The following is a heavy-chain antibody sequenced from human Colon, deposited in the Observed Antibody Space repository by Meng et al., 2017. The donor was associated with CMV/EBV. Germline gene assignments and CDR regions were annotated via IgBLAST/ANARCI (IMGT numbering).Heavy chain of an antibody. CDR3: ARVYDFSRPSNWFGFDP. CDR1: GYTFTGYY. V-gene: IGHV1-2*02. Sequence: ASVKVSCKASGYTFTGYYMHWVRQAPGQGLEWMGWISPNSGGTNSAQKFQGRVTMTRDTSISSAYMELSRLTSDDTAVYYCARVYDFSRPSNWFGFDPWGQGTLVTVSS. CDR2: ISPNSGGT. D-gene: IGHD3-3*01. J-gene: IGHJ5*02.